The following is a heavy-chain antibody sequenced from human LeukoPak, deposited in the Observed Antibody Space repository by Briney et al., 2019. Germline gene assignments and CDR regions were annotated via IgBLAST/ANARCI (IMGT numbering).Heavy chain of an antibody. J-gene: IGHJ3*02. Sequence: PGGSLRLSCAASGFTFSSYWMSWARQAPGKGLEWVANIKQDGSEKYYVDSVKGRFTISRDNAKNSPYLQMNSLRAEDTAVYYCAREFWSGYYRGAFDIWGQGTMVTVSS. D-gene: IGHD3-3*01. CDR2: IKQDGSEK. V-gene: IGHV3-7*01. CDR1: GFTFSSYW. CDR3: AREFWSGYYRGAFDI.